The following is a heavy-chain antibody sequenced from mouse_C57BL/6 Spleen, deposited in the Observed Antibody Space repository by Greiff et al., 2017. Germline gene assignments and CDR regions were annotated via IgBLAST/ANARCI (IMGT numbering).Heavy chain of an antibody. CDR3: ATGRRGNPCFDY. V-gene: IGHV1-74*01. CDR2: IHPSDSDT. D-gene: IGHD6-1*01. Sequence: QVQLQQPGAELVKPGSSVKMSCKASGYTFTSYWMHWVKQRPGQGLEWIGRIHPSDSDTNYNQKFKDKATLTVDKSSSTAYMPLSSLTSEDSAVYYCATGRRGNPCFDYWGQGTTLTVSA. CDR1: GYTFTSYW. J-gene: IGHJ2*01.